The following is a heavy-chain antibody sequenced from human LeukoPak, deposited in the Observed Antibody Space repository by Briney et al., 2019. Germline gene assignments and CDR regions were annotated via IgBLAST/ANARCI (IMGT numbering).Heavy chain of an antibody. CDR3: MSAHGF. J-gene: IGHJ4*02. CDR2: ILPGGKES. D-gene: IGHD2-2*03. CDR1: GYSFSTNM. V-gene: IGHV3-7*01. Sequence: GGSVRLSCVVSGYSFSTNMMTWVRQAPGKGPEWVATILPGGKESYRVDSVKGRFIISRDNAKNSLFLQMNCLRGDDTALYYCMSAHGFWGQGTLVTVPS.